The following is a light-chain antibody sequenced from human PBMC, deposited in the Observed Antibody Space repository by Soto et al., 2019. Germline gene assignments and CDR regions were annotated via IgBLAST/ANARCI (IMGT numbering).Light chain of an antibody. CDR1: NIGSQD. J-gene: IGLJ3*02. V-gene: IGLV3-21*02. CDR2: EDS. Sequence: SSVLTQPPSVSVAPGQTARITCGGNNIGSQDVFWYQQKAGQAPVLVVYEDSDRPSGTPERFSGSNSETTATLTISRVEAGDEADYYCQVWDRTSDHWVFGGGTKLTVL. CDR3: QVWDRTSDHWV.